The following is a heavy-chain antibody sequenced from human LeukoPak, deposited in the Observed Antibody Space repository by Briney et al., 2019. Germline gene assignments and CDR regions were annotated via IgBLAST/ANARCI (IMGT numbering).Heavy chain of an antibody. Sequence: GGSLRLSCAASGFTFSDYTMNWVRQAPGKGLEWVSSISSSGNYIYYADSVRGRFTISRDNAKTSLSLQMNSLRAEDTAVYYCARASTSYSSGLDAFDIWGQGTMVTVSS. CDR2: ISSSGNYI. CDR3: ARASTSYSSGLDAFDI. CDR1: GFTFSDYT. D-gene: IGHD6-19*01. J-gene: IGHJ3*02. V-gene: IGHV3-21*06.